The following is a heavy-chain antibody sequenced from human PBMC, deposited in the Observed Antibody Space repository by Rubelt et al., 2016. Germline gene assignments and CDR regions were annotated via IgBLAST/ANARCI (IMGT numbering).Heavy chain of an antibody. V-gene: IGHV1-18*01. J-gene: IGHJ6*02. Sequence: QVQLVQSGAEVKKPGASVKVSCKASGYAFTSFGISWVRQAPGQGIEWMGWITPQGETNSAPKFQDRVIFTRDTSRRKVLMELNNLSFDERGVYYVAKDVANALDVGGQGTTVIVSS. CDR1: GYAFTSFG. D-gene: IGHD2-8*02. CDR3: AKDVANALDV. CDR2: ITPQGET.